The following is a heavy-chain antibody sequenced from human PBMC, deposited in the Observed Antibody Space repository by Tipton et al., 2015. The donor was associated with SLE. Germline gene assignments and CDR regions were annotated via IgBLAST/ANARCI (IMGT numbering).Heavy chain of an antibody. V-gene: IGHV3-74*01. D-gene: IGHD2/OR15-2a*01. CDR2: VSSDGSTT. Sequence: SLRLSCAASGFTFSSYWMHWVRQVPGKGLMWVSRVSSDGSTTTYADSVKGRFTVSRDNAKNSLYLQMSSLRAEDTAVYFCTRDWRNKAFDVWGQGTMITVSS. CDR3: TRDWRNKAFDV. J-gene: IGHJ3*01. CDR1: GFTFSSYW.